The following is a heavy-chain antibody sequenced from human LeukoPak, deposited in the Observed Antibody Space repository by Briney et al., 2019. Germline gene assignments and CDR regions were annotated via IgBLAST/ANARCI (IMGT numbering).Heavy chain of an antibody. CDR3: ATGGIAAPDY. Sequence: ASVKVSCKASGYTFTSYTIHWVRQAPGQRLEWMGWINAGNGNTKYSQEFQDRVTITRDTSASTAYMELSSLRSEDTAVYYCATGGIAAPDYWGQGTLVTVSS. D-gene: IGHD6-6*01. V-gene: IGHV1-3*03. CDR2: INAGNGNT. J-gene: IGHJ4*02. CDR1: GYTFTSYT.